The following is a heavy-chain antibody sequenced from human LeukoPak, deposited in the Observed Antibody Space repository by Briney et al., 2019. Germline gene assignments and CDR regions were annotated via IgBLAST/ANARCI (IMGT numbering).Heavy chain of an antibody. CDR1: GGSISSYF. Sequence: PSETLSLTRTVSGGSISSYFWSWIRKPAGKGLEWIGRIYPSGSTNYSPSLKSRVTMSVDTSKNQFSLKLSSVTAAGTAVYYCARAAAFYYDSSGYYTSPYYYGMDVWGQGTTVAVSS. CDR2: IYPSGST. CDR3: ARAAAFYYDSSGYYTSPYYYGMDV. D-gene: IGHD3-22*01. V-gene: IGHV4-4*07. J-gene: IGHJ6*02.